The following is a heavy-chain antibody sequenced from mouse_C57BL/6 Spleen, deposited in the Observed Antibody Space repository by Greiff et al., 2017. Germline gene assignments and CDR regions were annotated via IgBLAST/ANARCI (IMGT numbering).Heavy chain of an antibody. CDR1: GYTFTSYD. Sequence: LVESGPELVKPGASVKLSCKASGYTFTSYDINWVKQRPGQGLEWIGWIYPRDGSTKYNEKFKGKATLTVDTSSSTAYMELHSLTSEDSAVYFCAKGIYDYDGGGFDYWGQGTTLTVSS. D-gene: IGHD2-4*01. CDR2: IYPRDGST. J-gene: IGHJ2*01. CDR3: AKGIYDYDGGGFDY. V-gene: IGHV1-85*01.